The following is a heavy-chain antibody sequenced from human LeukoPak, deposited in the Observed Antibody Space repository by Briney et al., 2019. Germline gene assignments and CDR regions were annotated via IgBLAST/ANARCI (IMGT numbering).Heavy chain of an antibody. D-gene: IGHD2-15*01. J-gene: IGHJ4*02. V-gene: IGHV1-58*01. CDR2: IVVGSGNT. CDR3: ARDCSGGSCYLYFDY. Sequence: SVKVSCKASGFTFTSSAVQWVRQARGQRLEWIGWIVVGSGNTNYAQKLQGRVTMTTDTSTSTAYMELRSLRSDDTAVYYCARDCSGGSCYLYFDYWGQGTLVTVSS. CDR1: GFTFTSSA.